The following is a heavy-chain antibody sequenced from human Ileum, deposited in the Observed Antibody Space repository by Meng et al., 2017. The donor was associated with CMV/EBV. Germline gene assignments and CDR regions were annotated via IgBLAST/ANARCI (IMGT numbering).Heavy chain of an antibody. D-gene: IGHD2-15*01. CDR2: FSQSGST. J-gene: IGHJ4*02. CDR3: ATQDAFCSVF. V-gene: IGHV4-4*02. Sequence: SQTLSLTCAVSGGSITISNWWSWVRQPPGKGLEWIAEFSQSGSTNYSPSLKSRVTMSLDKSKNQFSLQLSSVTAADTAVYYCATQDAFCSVFWGQGALVTVSS. CDR1: GGSITISNW.